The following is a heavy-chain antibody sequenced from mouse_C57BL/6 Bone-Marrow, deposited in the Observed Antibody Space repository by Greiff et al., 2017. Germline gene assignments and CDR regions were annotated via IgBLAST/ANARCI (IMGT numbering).Heavy chain of an antibody. CDR1: GYTFTSYD. J-gene: IGHJ2*01. CDR2: IYPRDGST. Sequence: VQRVESGPELVKPGASVKLSCKASGYTFTSYDINWVKQRPGQGLEWIGWIYPRDGSTKYNEKFKGKATLTVDTSSSTAYMELHSLTSEDSAVYFCARMNYYSNYVDYFDYWGQGTTLTVSS. V-gene: IGHV1-85*01. CDR3: ARMNYYSNYVDYFDY. D-gene: IGHD2-5*01.